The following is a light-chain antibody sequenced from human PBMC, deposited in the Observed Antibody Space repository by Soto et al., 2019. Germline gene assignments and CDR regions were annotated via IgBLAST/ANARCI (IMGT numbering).Light chain of an antibody. CDR2: NVY. V-gene: IGLV2-14*03. CDR1: SSDAGAYNF. Sequence: QSALTQPASVSGSPGQSITISCTGTSSDAGAYNFVSLHQQHPGKAPKLMIYNVYDRPSGISYRFSGSKSGNTASLTISGLQGEDEADYYCSAYTVSRTYVFGTGTKVTGL. CDR3: SAYTVSRTYV. J-gene: IGLJ1*01.